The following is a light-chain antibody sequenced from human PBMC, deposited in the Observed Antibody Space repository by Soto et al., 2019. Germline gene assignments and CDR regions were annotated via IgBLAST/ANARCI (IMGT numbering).Light chain of an antibody. CDR1: QSVSSSF. V-gene: IGKV3-20*01. J-gene: IGKJ5*01. CDR2: AAS. Sequence: EIVLTQSPGTLSLSPGERATLSCRASQSVSSSFLAWYQQKPGQAPRLLIYAASSRATGIPDRFSGSGSGTDFTLTISRVEPEDFAVYYCQQYGSSPVTFGQGTRLEIK. CDR3: QQYGSSPVT.